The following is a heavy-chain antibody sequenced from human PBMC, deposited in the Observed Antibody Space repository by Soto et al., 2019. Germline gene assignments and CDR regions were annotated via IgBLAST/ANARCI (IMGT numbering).Heavy chain of an antibody. V-gene: IGHV1-18*01. D-gene: IGHD1-26*01. CDR3: VRCRAGGTWEQYASFYFDY. Sequence: QVLLVQSGAEVKKPGASVKVACKASGYTFTNYGISWVRQAPGQGLEWLGWLSTYTGDRDFAQKVQGRVTMTTDTSTPTAYMEVKSQRSNVTAVYYWVRCRAGGTWEQYASFYFDYWGQGALVTVSS. CDR1: GYTFTNYG. J-gene: IGHJ4*02. CDR2: LSTYTGDR.